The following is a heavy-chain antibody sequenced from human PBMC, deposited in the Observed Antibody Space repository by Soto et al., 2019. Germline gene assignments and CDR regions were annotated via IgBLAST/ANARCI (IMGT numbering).Heavy chain of an antibody. Sequence: QVQLVESGGGVVQPGRSLRLSCAASGFTFSSYGMHWVRQAPGKGLEWVAVIWYDGSNKYYADSVKGRFTISRDNSKNTLYLQMNSLRAEDTAVYYCARGRHSGCYDWFDPWGQGTLVTVSS. J-gene: IGHJ5*02. V-gene: IGHV3-33*01. D-gene: IGHD1-26*01. CDR3: ARGRHSGCYDWFDP. CDR1: GFTFSSYG. CDR2: IWYDGSNK.